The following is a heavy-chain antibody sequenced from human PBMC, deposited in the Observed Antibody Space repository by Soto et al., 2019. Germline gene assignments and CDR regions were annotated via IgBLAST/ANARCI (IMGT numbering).Heavy chain of an antibody. V-gene: IGHV3-30-3*01. J-gene: IGHJ5*02. Sequence: GGSLRLSCAASGFTFSSYAMHWVRQAPGKGLEWVAVISHDGSNKYYADSVKGRFTISRDNSKNTLYLQMNSLRAEDTAVYYCARGGQVVAATLGVPFDPWGQGTLVTVSS. CDR3: ARGGQVVAATLGVPFDP. D-gene: IGHD2-15*01. CDR1: GFTFSSYA. CDR2: ISHDGSNK.